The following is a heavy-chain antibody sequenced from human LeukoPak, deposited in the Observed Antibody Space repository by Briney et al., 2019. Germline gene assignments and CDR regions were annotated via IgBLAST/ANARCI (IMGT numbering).Heavy chain of an antibody. V-gene: IGHV4-59*07. J-gene: IGHJ4*02. CDR3: ASGGDWNYGGYYFDY. CDR2: IYYSGST. CDR1: GGSISSYY. Sequence: SDTVSLTCTVSGGSISSYYWSWIRQPPGKGLEWIGYIYYSGSTNYNPSLKSRVTISVDTSKNQFFLKLSSVTAADTAVYYCASGGDWNYGGYYFDYWGQGTLVTV. D-gene: IGHD1-7*01.